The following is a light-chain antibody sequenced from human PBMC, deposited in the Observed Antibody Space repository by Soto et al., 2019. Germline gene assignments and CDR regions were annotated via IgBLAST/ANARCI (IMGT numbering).Light chain of an antibody. Sequence: AIQMTQSPSSLSASVGDRVTITCRASQDIKNELGWYQQKPGKAPKVLIYAASSLQSGVPSRFSGSGSGTDFTLTITSLQPEDFATDYGLQDYKYPRTCGQGTNLESK. CDR2: AAS. V-gene: IGKV1-6*01. CDR1: QDIKNE. J-gene: IGKJ2*01. CDR3: LQDYKYPRT.